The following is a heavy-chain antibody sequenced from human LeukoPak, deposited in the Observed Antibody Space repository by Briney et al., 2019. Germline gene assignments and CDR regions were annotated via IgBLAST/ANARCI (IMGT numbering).Heavy chain of an antibody. CDR1: GGSISSSSYY. V-gene: IGHV4-39*07. CDR3: ARKSRGSYLPLGAFDI. D-gene: IGHD1-26*01. Sequence: SETLSLTCTVSGGSISSSSYYWGWIRQPPGKGLEWIGEINHSGSTNYNPSLKSRVIISVDTSKNQFSLKLSSVTAADTAVYYCARKSRGSYLPLGAFDIWGQGTMVTVSS. J-gene: IGHJ3*02. CDR2: INHSGST.